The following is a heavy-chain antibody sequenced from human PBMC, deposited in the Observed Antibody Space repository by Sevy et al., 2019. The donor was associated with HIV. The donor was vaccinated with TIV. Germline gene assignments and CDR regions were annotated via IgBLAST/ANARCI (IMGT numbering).Heavy chain of an antibody. CDR1: GYTLSQVS. J-gene: IGHJ4*02. CDR3: AITKDYYDSSGCPFDY. CDR2: FDPEDGET. V-gene: IGHV1-24*01. Sequence: ASVKVSCKVSGYTLSQVSMHWVRQVPGKGLEWMGSFDPEDGETIYAQKFQGRLTMTEDTSTDTAYMELSSLKSEDTAVFASAITKDYYDSSGCPFDYWGQGTLVTVSS. D-gene: IGHD3-22*01.